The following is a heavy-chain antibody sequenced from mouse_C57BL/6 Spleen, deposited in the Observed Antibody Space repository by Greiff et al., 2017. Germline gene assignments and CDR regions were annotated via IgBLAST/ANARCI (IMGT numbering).Heavy chain of an antibody. J-gene: IGHJ2*01. D-gene: IGHD1-1*02. Sequence: QVQLQQPGAELVRPGSSVKLSCKASGYTFTSYWMHWVKQRPIQGLEWIGNIDPSDSETHYNQKFKDKATLTVDKSSSTAYMQLSSLTSEDSEVYYCARNMGSNYFDYWGQGTTLTVSS. CDR2: IDPSDSET. V-gene: IGHV1-52*01. CDR3: ARNMGSNYFDY. CDR1: GYTFTSYW.